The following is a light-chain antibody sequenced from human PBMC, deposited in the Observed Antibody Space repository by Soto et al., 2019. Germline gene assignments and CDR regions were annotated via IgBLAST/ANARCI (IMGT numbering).Light chain of an antibody. Sequence: DIQMTQYPSTLSASVGDRVTITCRASQSVSNWLAWYKQKRGKAPKLLIYDASSLKSGVPSSLSGSGSGTEFTLTISSMPPDDFATYYCQQYNSYSAFGQGTKVDIK. J-gene: IGKJ1*01. CDR3: QQYNSYSA. CDR2: DAS. CDR1: QSVSNW. V-gene: IGKV1-5*01.